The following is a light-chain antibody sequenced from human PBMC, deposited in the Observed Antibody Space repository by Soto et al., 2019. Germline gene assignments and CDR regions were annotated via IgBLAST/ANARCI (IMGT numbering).Light chain of an antibody. Sequence: QSALTQPPSASGSPGQSVTISCTGTSSDVGDYNYVSWYQHHPGKAPKLMIYEVNKRPSGVPDRFSGSKSGNTASLTVSGLQAEDEADYYCISYAGSNNVCPDVFGTGTKLTVL. CDR3: ISYAGSNNVCPDV. J-gene: IGLJ1*01. CDR1: SSDVGDYNY. CDR2: EVN. V-gene: IGLV2-8*01.